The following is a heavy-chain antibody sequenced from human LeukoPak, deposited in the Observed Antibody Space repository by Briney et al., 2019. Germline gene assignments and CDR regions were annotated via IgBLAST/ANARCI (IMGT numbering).Heavy chain of an antibody. D-gene: IGHD4-17*01. V-gene: IGHV5-51*01. CDR1: GYSFSSYW. CDR2: IYPVDSDT. Sequence: GESLKISCKGSGYSFSSYWIVWVRLMRGKGLEWMGIIYPVDSDTRYSPSFQGQVTISADKSISTAYLQWSSLKASDTAMYYCARPTRRYGDYDYWGQGTLVTVSS. CDR3: ARPTRRYGDYDY. J-gene: IGHJ4*02.